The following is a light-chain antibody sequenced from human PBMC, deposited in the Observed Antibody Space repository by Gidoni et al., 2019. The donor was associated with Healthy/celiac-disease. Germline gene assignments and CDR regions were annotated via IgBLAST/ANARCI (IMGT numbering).Light chain of an antibody. Sequence: QMPQSPSSLSASVGDRVTITCQASQDISNYLNWYQQKPGKAPKLLIYDASNLETGVPSRFSGSGSGTDFTFTISSLQPEDIATYYCQQYDNIPYTFGQXTKLEIK. V-gene: IGKV1-33*01. CDR3: QQYDNIPYT. CDR1: QDISNY. J-gene: IGKJ2*01. CDR2: DAS.